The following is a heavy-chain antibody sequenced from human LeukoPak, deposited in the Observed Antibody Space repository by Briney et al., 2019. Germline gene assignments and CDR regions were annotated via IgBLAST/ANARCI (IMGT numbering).Heavy chain of an antibody. CDR3: ARVGVWGSYRYTGGFDY. J-gene: IGHJ4*02. CDR2: ISAYNGNT. CDR1: GYTFTSYG. D-gene: IGHD3-16*02. V-gene: IGHV1-18*01. Sequence: ASVKVSCKASGYTFTSYGISWVRQAPGQGLEWMGWISAYNGNTNYAQKLQGRVTMTTDTSTSTAYMELRSLRSDDTAVYYCARVGVWGSYRYTGGFDYWGQGTLVTVSS.